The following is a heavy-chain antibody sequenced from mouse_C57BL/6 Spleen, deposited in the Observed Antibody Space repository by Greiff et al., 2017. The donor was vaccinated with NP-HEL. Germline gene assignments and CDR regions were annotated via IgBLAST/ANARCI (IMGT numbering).Heavy chain of an antibody. CDR2: IDPSDSYT. J-gene: IGHJ3*01. D-gene: IGHD2-1*01. CDR1: GYTFTRYW. Sequence: QVQLQQPGAELVKPGASVKLSCKASGYTFTRYWMQWVKQRPGQGLEWIGEIDPSDSYTNYTQKFKGKATLTVDTSSSTAYMQLSSLTSEDSAVYYCARKSATGYYGNYAWFAYWGQGTLVTVSA. V-gene: IGHV1-50*01. CDR3: ARKSATGYYGNYAWFAY.